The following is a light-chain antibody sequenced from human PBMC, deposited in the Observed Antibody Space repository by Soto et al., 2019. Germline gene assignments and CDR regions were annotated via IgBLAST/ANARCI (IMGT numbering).Light chain of an antibody. CDR3: QQYGSSPLT. V-gene: IGKV3-20*01. Sequence: EIVLTQSPGTLSLSPGERATLSCRASQSIGSNYLAWYQQKPGQAPRLLIYGASSRATGIPDRFSGSGSGTDFTFTISRLEPEDFAVYYCQQYGSSPLTFGGGTKV. J-gene: IGKJ4*01. CDR1: QSIGSNY. CDR2: GAS.